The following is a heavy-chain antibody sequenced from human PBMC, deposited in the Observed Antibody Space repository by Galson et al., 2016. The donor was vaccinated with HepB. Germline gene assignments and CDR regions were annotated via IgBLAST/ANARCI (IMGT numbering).Heavy chain of an antibody. CDR3: TRDVYSSGWYGGDY. CDR1: GDIFGSYA. CDR2: ITPVSGTT. Sequence: SVKVSCKASGDIFGSYAFSWVRQAPGQGLEWMGGITPVSGTTNYAQKFQGRVTIIADAPTHTVHMELSGLRSEDTAVYYCTRDVYSSGWYGGDYWGQGTLVTGSS. V-gene: IGHV1-69*13. D-gene: IGHD6-19*01. J-gene: IGHJ4*02.